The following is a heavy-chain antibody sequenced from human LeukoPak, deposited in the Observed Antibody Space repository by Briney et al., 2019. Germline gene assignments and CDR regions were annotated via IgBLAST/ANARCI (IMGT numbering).Heavy chain of an antibody. CDR1: GYTFTGYY. J-gene: IGHJ4*02. CDR3: ASAQWSGYAWYYFDY. D-gene: IGHD3-3*01. Sequence: GASVKVSCKASGYTFTGYYMHWVRQAPGQGLEWMGWINLNSGGTNYVQKFQGRVTMTRDTSISTVYMELTRLTSDDTAVYFCASAQWSGYAWYYFDYWGQGSLVTVSS. CDR2: INLNSGGT. V-gene: IGHV1-2*02.